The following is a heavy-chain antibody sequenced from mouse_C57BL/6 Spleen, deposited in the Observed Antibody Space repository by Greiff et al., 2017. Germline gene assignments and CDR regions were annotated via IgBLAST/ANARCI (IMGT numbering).Heavy chain of an antibody. CDR3: ARSYGRSQGAMDY. D-gene: IGHD1-1*01. V-gene: IGHV1-55*01. CDR2: IYPGSGST. J-gene: IGHJ4*01. CDR1: GYTFTSYW. Sequence: VQLQQSGAELVKPGASVKMSCKASGYTFTSYWINWVKQRPGQGLEWIGEIYPGSGSTNYNEKFKSKATLTVDTSSSTAYMQLSSLTSEDSAVYYCARSYGRSQGAMDYWGQGTSVTVDS.